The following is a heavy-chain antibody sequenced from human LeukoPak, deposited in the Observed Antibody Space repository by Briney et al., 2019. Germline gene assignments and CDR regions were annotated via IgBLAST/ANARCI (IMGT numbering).Heavy chain of an antibody. CDR1: GFTFSSYA. J-gene: IGHJ4*02. D-gene: IGHD2-2*01. Sequence: GGSLRLSCAASGFTFSSYAMSWVRQAPGKGLEWVSAISGSGGSTYYADSVKGRFTISRDISKNTLYLQVNSLRAEDTAVYFCAKDVPAAYFDYWGQGTPVTVSS. CDR3: AKDVPAAYFDY. V-gene: IGHV3-23*01. CDR2: ISGSGGST.